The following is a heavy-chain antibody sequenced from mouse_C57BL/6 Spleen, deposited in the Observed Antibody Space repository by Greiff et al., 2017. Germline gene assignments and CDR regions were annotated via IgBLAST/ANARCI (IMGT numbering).Heavy chain of an antibody. V-gene: IGHV1-59*01. D-gene: IGHD3-2*02. CDR1: GYTFTSYW. CDR2: IDPSDSYT. Sequence: QVQLQQPGAELVRPGTSVKLSCKASGYTFTSYWMHWVKQRPGQGLEWIGVIDPSDSYTNYNQKFKGKATLTVATSSSTAYMQLSSLTSEDSAVDYCAHSSGYRYYFDYWGQGTTLTVSS. CDR3: AHSSGYRYYFDY. J-gene: IGHJ2*01.